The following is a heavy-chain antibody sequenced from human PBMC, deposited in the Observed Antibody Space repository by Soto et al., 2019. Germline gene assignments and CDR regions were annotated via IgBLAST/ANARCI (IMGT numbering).Heavy chain of an antibody. D-gene: IGHD4-17*01. V-gene: IGHV3-23*01. CDR1: GFTFSSYA. J-gene: IGHJ5*02. Sequence: EVQLLESGGGLVQPGGSLRLSCAASGFTFSSYAMSWVRQAPGKGLEWVSAISGSGGSTYYADSVKGRFTISRDNSKNTLYLQMNSLRAEDTAVYYCAKGGTGYGGNSPDWFDPWGQGTLVTVSS. CDR3: AKGGTGYGGNSPDWFDP. CDR2: ISGSGGST.